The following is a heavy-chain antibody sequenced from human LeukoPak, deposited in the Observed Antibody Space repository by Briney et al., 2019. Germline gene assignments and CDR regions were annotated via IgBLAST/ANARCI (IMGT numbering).Heavy chain of an antibody. CDR3: ASSLAPREARGPYDY. CDR2: ISYDGSNK. V-gene: IGHV3-30-3*01. Sequence: GGSLRLSCAASGFTFSSYAMHWVRQAPGKGLEWVAVISYDGSNKYYADSVKGRFTISRDNSKNTLYLQMNSLRAEDTAVYYCASSLAPREARGPYDYWGQGTLVTVSS. CDR1: GFTFSSYA. J-gene: IGHJ4*02. D-gene: IGHD3-10*01.